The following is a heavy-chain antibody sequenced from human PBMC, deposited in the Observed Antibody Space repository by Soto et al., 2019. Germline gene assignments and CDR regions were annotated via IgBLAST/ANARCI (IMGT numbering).Heavy chain of an antibody. J-gene: IGHJ4*02. Sequence: QVQLVQSGAEVKKPGASVKVSCKASNYTFTSNGISWVRQAPGQGLEWMGWISAYNGNTNYAQNLQGRVTMTTDTSTSTAYMELRSLRSDDTAGYYCATENVGGWNDYWGQGTLVTFSS. CDR3: ATENVGGWNDY. CDR1: NYTFTSNG. CDR2: ISAYNGNT. D-gene: IGHD6-19*01. V-gene: IGHV1-18*01.